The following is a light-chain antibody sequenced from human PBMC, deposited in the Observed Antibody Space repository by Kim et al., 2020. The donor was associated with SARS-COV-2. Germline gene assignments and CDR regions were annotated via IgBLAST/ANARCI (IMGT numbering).Light chain of an antibody. CDR3: QQYGSLIT. J-gene: IGKJ5*01. CDR2: SAS. CDR1: QSVSSSY. V-gene: IGKV3-20*01. Sequence: EIVLTQSPCTLSVSPGERATLSCTASQSVSSSYLAWYQHKPGQAPRLLMYSASSRATGIPDRFSGSGSGTDFTLTISRLEPEDFAVYYCQQYGSLITFGQGTRLEIK.